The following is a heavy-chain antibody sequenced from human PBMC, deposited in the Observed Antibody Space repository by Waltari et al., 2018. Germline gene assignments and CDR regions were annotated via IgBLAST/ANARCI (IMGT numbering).Heavy chain of an antibody. D-gene: IGHD3-16*01. J-gene: IGHJ3*02. Sequence: QVQLVESGGGVVQPGRSLRLSCAAPGFTFRSYGMHWVRQAPGKGLGWVAVIWYDGSNKYYADSVKGRFTISRDNSKNTLYLQMNSLRAEDTAVYYCAREIPNWGSDAFDIWGQGTMVTVSS. CDR1: GFTFRSYG. V-gene: IGHV3-33*01. CDR3: AREIPNWGSDAFDI. CDR2: IWYDGSNK.